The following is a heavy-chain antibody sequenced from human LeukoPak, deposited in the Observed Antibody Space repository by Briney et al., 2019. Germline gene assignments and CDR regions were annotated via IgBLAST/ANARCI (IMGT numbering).Heavy chain of an antibody. J-gene: IGHJ4*02. Sequence: PSETLSLTCTVSGGSISSYYWSWIRQPPGKGLEWIGNIYDSGSTNYNPSLKSRVTISVDASKNQCSLKLSSVSAADSAVYYCARQSISGSSLSYFDYWGQGTLVNVSS. CDR3: ARQSISGSSLSYFDY. CDR1: GGSISSYY. V-gene: IGHV4-59*01. CDR2: IYDSGST. D-gene: IGHD3-22*01.